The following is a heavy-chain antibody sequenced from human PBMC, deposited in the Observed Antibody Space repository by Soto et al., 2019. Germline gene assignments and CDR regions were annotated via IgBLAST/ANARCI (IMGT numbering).Heavy chain of an antibody. D-gene: IGHD3-10*01. Sequence: ASVKVSCKASGYTFTGYYMHWVRQAPGQGLEWMGWINPNSGGTNYAQKFQGWVTMTRDTSISTAYMELSRLRSDDTAVYYCAXGGVLLWFGEGRGSMDVWGQGTTVTVSS. CDR2: INPNSGGT. CDR1: GYTFTGYY. CDR3: AXGGVLLWFGEGRGSMDV. V-gene: IGHV1-2*04. J-gene: IGHJ6*02.